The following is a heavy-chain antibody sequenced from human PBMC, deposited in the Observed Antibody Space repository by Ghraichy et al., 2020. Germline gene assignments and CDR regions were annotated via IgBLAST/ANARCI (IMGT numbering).Heavy chain of an antibody. CDR3: ARDGLSHGPHLNWFDP. V-gene: IGHV3-33*01. D-gene: IGHD2/OR15-2a*01. J-gene: IGHJ5*02. CDR1: GFTFSSYG. CDR2: IWYDGSNK. Sequence: GGSLRLSCAASGFTFSSYGMHWVRQAPGKGLEWVAVIWYDGSNKYYADSVKGRFTISRDNSKNTLYLQMNSLRAEDTAVYYCARDGLSHGPHLNWFDPWGQGTLVTVSS.